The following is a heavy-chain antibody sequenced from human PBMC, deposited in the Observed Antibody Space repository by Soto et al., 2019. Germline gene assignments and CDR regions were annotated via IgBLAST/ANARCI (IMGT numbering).Heavy chain of an antibody. CDR2: INHSGST. J-gene: IGHJ4*02. V-gene: IGHV4-34*01. D-gene: IGHD6-13*01. CDR3: ARQQLVQYYFDY. Sequence: KASETLSLTCAVYGGSFSCYYWSWIRQPPGKGLEWIGEINHSGSTNYNPSLKSRVTISVDTSKNQFSLKLSSVTAADTAVYYCARQQLVQYYFDYWGQGTLVTVSS. CDR1: GGSFSCYY.